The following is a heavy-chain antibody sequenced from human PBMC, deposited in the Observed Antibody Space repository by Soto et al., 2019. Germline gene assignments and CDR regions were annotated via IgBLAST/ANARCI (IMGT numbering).Heavy chain of an antibody. J-gene: IGHJ6*02. Sequence: GGSLRLSCVASGFTFSNYGMHWVRRAPGKGLEWVAVISYDGSNKYYADSVKGRFTISRDNSKNTLYLQMTSLRTEDTALYYCAKLDEGGLQYAYYAMDVWGQGTTVTAP. CDR2: ISYDGSNK. D-gene: IGHD2-15*01. CDR3: AKLDEGGLQYAYYAMDV. CDR1: GFTFSNYG. V-gene: IGHV3-30*18.